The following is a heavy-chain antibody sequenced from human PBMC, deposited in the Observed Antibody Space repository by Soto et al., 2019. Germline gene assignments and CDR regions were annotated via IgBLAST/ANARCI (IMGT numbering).Heavy chain of an antibody. J-gene: IGHJ5*02. V-gene: IGHV4-38-2*01. CDR1: VYSISSGYY. CDR2: IYHGGST. Sequence: NPSESLSLTCAVSVYSISSGYYWGCLRQPPGKGLEWIGRIYHGGSTYYNPSLNSRVTLSIDMTNNHVSLILNSVTAADTAVYYCARVGPWVPYYYDSSPYTFENWFDPWGQGTLVTVSS. CDR3: ARVGPWVPYYYDSSPYTFENWFDP. D-gene: IGHD3-22*01.